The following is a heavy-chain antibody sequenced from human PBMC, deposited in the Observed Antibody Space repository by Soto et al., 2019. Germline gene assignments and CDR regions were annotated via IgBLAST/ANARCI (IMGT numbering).Heavy chain of an antibody. V-gene: IGHV4-59*01. D-gene: IGHD2-15*01. CDR2: VYSSGST. Sequence: SETLSLTCTVSGGSISSSYWSWIRKSPGKGLEWIGYVYSSGSTNYNPSLESRVTISVDTSKNQFSLKLSSVTAADTAVYYCAREGSYNNYYYYAMDVWGQGTTVTSP. CDR1: GGSISSSY. J-gene: IGHJ6*02. CDR3: AREGSYNNYYYYAMDV.